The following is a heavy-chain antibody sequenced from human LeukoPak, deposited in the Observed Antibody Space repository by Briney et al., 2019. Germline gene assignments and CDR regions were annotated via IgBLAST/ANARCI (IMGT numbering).Heavy chain of an antibody. CDR2: IKSKGFGGTP. CDR1: GFTFSSYA. D-gene: IGHD6-13*01. J-gene: IGHJ5*02. V-gene: IGHV3-49*04. Sequence: PGGSLRLSCAASGFTFSSYAMSWVRQAPGKGLEWVGFIKSKGFGGTPEYAASVKGRFTISRDDSKSIAYLQMNSLKSEDTAVYYCTRGAAAGITGWFDPWGQGTLVTVSS. CDR3: TRGAAAGITGWFDP.